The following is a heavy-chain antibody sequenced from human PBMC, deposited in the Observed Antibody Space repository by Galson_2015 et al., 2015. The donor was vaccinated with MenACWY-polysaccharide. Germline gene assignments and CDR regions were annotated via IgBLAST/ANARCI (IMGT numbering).Heavy chain of an antibody. CDR2: MNPNSGNT. D-gene: IGHD1-7*01. Sequence: SVKVSCKASGYTFTSYDINWVRQATGQGLEWMGWMNPNSGNTGYAQKFQGRVTMTRNTSINTAYMELSILTSEDTAVYYCTKSVELGVNWFYPWGQGTLVTVSS. CDR3: TKSVELGVNWFYP. CDR1: GYTFTSYD. V-gene: IGHV1-8*01. J-gene: IGHJ5*02.